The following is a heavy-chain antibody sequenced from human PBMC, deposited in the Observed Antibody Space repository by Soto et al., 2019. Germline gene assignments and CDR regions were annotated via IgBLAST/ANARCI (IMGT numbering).Heavy chain of an antibody. CDR3: VAGPDRAKSAY. J-gene: IGHJ4*01. Sequence: PSETLSLTCTVSGGSISSYYWSWIRQPPGKGLEWIGYIYYSGSTNYNPSLKSRVTISVDTSKNQFSLKLSSVTAADTAVYDCVAGPDRAKSAYWGQGTLVTVSS. CDR2: IYYSGST. V-gene: IGHV4-59*01. CDR1: GGSISSYY.